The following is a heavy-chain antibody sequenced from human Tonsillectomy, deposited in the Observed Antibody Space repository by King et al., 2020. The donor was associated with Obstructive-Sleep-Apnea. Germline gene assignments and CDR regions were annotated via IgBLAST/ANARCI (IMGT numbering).Heavy chain of an antibody. D-gene: IGHD2-21*02. V-gene: IGHV4-31*03. CDR1: GGSISSGGYY. CDR3: AAEAYCGGDCSYYFDY. J-gene: IGHJ4*02. Sequence: VQLQESGPGLVKPSQTLSLTCTVSGGSISSGGYYWSWIRQHPGKGLEWIGYISYSGSTYYNPSLKSRVTISVDTSKNQVSLKLSSVTAADTAVYYCAAEAYCGGDCSYYFDYWGQGTLVTVSS. CDR2: ISYSGST.